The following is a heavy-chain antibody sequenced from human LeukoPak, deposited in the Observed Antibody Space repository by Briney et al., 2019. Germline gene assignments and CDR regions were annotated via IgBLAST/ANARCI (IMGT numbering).Heavy chain of an antibody. CDR3: ACYGTYSGSYLPHYYYYYGMDV. J-gene: IGHJ6*02. CDR2: IWYDGSNK. D-gene: IGHD1-26*01. CDR1: GVTFSGYG. V-gene: IGHV3-33*01. Sequence: GGSLRLSCAASGVTFSGYGMHWVRQAPGKGLEWVAVIWYDGSNKYYADSVKGRFTISRDNSKNTMYLQMNSLRAEDTAVYYCACYGTYSGSYLPHYYYYYGMDVWGHGTTVPVSS.